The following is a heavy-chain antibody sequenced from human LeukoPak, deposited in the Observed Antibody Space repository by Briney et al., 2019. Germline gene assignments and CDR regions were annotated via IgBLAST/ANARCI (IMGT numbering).Heavy chain of an antibody. V-gene: IGHV3-23*01. CDR2: IRGSGGST. J-gene: IGHJ3*02. CDR1: GFTFNSYA. D-gene: IGHD3-3*01. CDR3: AKDRGRITIFGVVQGPPDAFDI. Sequence: GGSLRLSCTASGFTFNSYAMNWVRQAPGKGLEWVSTIRGSGGSTYTADSVKGRFIISRDNSKNMLYIQMNSLRAEDTAVYYCAKDRGRITIFGVVQGPPDAFDIWGQGTMVTVSS.